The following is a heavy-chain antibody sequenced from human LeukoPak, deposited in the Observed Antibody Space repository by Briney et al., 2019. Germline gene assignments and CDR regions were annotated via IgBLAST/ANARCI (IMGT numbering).Heavy chain of an antibody. CDR3: ARHVRRGNYYYYYMDV. J-gene: IGHJ6*03. D-gene: IGHD2-8*01. Sequence: SETLSLTCTVSGYSISSGYYWGWIRQPPGKGLEWIGSIYYSGSTYCNPSLKSRVTISVDTSKNQFSLKLSSVTAADTAVYYCARHVRRGNYYYYYMDVWGRGTTVTVSS. V-gene: IGHV4-38-2*02. CDR2: IYYSGST. CDR1: GYSISSGYY.